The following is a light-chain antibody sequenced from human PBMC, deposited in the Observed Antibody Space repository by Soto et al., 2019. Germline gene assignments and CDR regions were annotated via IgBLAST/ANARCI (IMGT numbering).Light chain of an antibody. CDR3: QSYDSSLSCYV. J-gene: IGLJ1*01. Sequence: QSVLTQPPSVSLAPGQRVTISCTGSSSNIGAGYDVHWYQQLPGTAPKVLIYSNNNRPSGVPDRFSGSKSGTSASLAITGLQAEDEADYYCQSYDSSLSCYVFGTGTKVTVL. V-gene: IGLV1-40*01. CDR1: SSNIGAGYD. CDR2: SNN.